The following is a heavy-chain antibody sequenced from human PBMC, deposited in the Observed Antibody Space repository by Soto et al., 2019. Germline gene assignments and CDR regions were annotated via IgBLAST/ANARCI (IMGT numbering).Heavy chain of an antibody. CDR3: ARPYNWNQNWFDP. CDR1: GVSINDYY. J-gene: IGHJ5*02. D-gene: IGHD1-20*01. CDR2: INHSGST. V-gene: IGHV4-34*01. Sequence: SETLSLTCTVSGVSINDYYWSWIRQSPGKGLEWIGEINHSGSTNYNPSLKSRVTISVDTSKNQFSLKLSSVTAADTAVYYCARPYNWNQNWFDPWGQGTLVTVSS.